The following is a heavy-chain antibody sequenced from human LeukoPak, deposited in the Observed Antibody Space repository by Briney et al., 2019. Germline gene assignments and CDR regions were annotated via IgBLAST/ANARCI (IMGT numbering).Heavy chain of an antibody. J-gene: IGHJ6*02. Sequence: SETLSLTCTVSGGSISSYYWSWIRQPPGKGLEWIGYIYYSGSTNYNPSLKSRVTISVDTSKNQFSLKLSSVTAADTAVYYCARHVGFYYGMDVWGQGTTVTVSS. D-gene: IGHD1-26*01. CDR3: ARHVGFYYGMDV. CDR1: GGSISSYY. V-gene: IGHV4-59*08. CDR2: IYYSGST.